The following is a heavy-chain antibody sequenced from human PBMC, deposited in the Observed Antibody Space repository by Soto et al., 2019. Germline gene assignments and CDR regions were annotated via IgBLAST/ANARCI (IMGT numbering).Heavy chain of an antibody. V-gene: IGHV1-2*02. CDR2: INPATGAA. D-gene: IGHD3-3*01. CDR3: ARGGGVGVAGSAAFDM. CDR1: GYPVTAYY. Sequence: QLHLVQSGAVVKKPGASVTVSCSASGYPVTAYYMHWVRQAPGRGLEWMGGINPATGAAKYTQTFQGRVTMTRDTSTSKGFMELSGLASEDPAGFYWARGGGVGVAGSAAFDMWGQGTLVTVSS. J-gene: IGHJ3*02.